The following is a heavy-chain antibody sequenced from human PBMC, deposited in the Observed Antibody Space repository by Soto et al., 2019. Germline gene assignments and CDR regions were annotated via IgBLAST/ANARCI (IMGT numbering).Heavy chain of an antibody. CDR1: GGSISSSNYY. Sequence: QLQLQESGPGLVKPSETLSLTCSISGGSISSSNYYWAWIRQPPGKGLEWIGGIYHTGEPHYNPSCTLRVTLSVETSKNHFALILHSVTGADSALYYCLRHEHWVGLNVYRGRGALVTVSS. CDR2: IYHTGEP. CDR3: LRHEHWVGLNVY. D-gene: IGHD1-26*01. J-gene: IGHJ4*02. V-gene: IGHV4-39*01.